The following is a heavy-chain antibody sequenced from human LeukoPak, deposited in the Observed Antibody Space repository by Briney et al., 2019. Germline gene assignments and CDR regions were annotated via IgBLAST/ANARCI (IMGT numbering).Heavy chain of an antibody. Sequence: GGSLRLSCAASGFTFSSYGMHWVRQAPGTGLEWVAVIWYDGSNKYYADSVKGRFTISRDNSKNTLYLQMNSLRAEDTAVYYCAKDKTIGRPDWFDPWGQGTLVTVSS. D-gene: IGHD3-16*01. J-gene: IGHJ5*02. CDR1: GFTFSSYG. CDR2: IWYDGSNK. V-gene: IGHV3-33*06. CDR3: AKDKTIGRPDWFDP.